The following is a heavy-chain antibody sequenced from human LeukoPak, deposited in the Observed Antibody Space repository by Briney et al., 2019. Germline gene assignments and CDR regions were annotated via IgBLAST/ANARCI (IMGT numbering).Heavy chain of an antibody. Sequence: GASVKVSCKASGGTFSSYAISWVRQAPGRGLEWMGRIIPILGIANYAQKFQGRVTMTRNTSISTAYMELSSLRSEDTAVYYCAREANSVAGTRAGDYWGQGTLVTVSS. CDR2: IIPILGIA. CDR3: AREANSVAGTRAGDY. V-gene: IGHV1-69*04. J-gene: IGHJ4*02. D-gene: IGHD6-19*01. CDR1: GGTFSSYA.